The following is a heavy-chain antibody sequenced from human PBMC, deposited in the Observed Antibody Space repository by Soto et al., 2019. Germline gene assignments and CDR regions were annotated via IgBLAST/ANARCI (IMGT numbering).Heavy chain of an antibody. CDR3: ARAMASYDAFDI. D-gene: IGHD1-26*01. V-gene: IGHV3-11*01. J-gene: IGHJ3*02. Sequence: DSVKGRFTISRDNARNSLYLQMNSLRADDTAVYYCARAMASYDAFDIWGHGTVVTISS.